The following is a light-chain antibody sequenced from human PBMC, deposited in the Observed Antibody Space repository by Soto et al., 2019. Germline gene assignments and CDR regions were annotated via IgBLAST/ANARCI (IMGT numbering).Light chain of an antibody. CDR3: QQTYSFPHT. CDR1: ERIGSR. V-gene: IGKV1-12*01. J-gene: IGKJ2*01. Sequence: DVQMTPTPSSVSASVGHRVTITFRASERIGSRLAWYQQNPGKAPKLLIYGAFNLQGEVPSRFSGSRTETDFALTISSLQPEDFATYYCQQTYSFPHTFGQGKKVEIK. CDR2: GAF.